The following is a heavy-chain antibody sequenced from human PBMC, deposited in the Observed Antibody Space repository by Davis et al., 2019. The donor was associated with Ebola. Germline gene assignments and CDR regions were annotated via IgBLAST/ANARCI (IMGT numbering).Heavy chain of an antibody. CDR3: ARDSRAYYYYGMDV. Sequence: PGGSLRLSCAASGFTFDDYAMHWVRQVPGKGLEWVSGINWNSYSIGYADSVKGRFTISRDNTKKSLYLQMNSLRAEDTALYYCARDSRAYYYYGMDVWGQGTTVTVSS. V-gene: IGHV3-9*01. J-gene: IGHJ6*02. CDR2: INWNSYSI. CDR1: GFTFDDYA.